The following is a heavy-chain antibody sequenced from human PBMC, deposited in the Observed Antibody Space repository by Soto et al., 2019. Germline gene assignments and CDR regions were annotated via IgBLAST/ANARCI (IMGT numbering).Heavy chain of an antibody. J-gene: IGHJ4*02. CDR1: GYTFTSYD. D-gene: IGHD3-10*01. CDR2: MNPNSGNT. V-gene: IGHV1-8*01. CDR3: AGDKEGMVDY. Sequence: QVQLVQSGAEVKKPGASVKFSCTASGYTFTSYDINWVRQATGQGLEWMGWMNPNSGNTGYAQKLQGIVTMTRNTSIRTAYMELSSLRSEDTAVYYSAGDKEGMVDYWGQGALVTVSS.